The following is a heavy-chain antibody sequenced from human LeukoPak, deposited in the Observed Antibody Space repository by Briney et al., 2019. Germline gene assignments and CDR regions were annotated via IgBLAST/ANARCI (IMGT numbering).Heavy chain of an antibody. J-gene: IGHJ4*02. CDR1: GFTFDDYA. V-gene: IGHV3-43*02. CDR2: ISGGGGST. Sequence: PGGSLRLSCAASGFTFDDYAMHWVRQAPGKGLEWVSHISGGGGSTYYADSLKGRFTISRDNAKNSLYLQMHSLRAEDTAVYYCARDATPRRYYFDYWGQGTLVTVSS. CDR3: ARDATPRRYYFDY. D-gene: IGHD1-26*01.